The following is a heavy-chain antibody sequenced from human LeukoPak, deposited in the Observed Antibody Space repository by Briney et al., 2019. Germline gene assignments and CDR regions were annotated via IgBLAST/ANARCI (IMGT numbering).Heavy chain of an antibody. V-gene: IGHV4-59*01. Sequence: SETLSLTCTVSGGSISRYYWSWIRQPPGKGLEGIGYIYYSGSTNYNPSLKSRVTISVDTSKNQFSLKLSSVTAADTAVYYCARSADYGSGLNWYFDLWGRGTLVTVSS. D-gene: IGHD3-10*01. CDR1: GGSISRYY. J-gene: IGHJ2*01. CDR3: ARSADYGSGLNWYFDL. CDR2: IYYSGST.